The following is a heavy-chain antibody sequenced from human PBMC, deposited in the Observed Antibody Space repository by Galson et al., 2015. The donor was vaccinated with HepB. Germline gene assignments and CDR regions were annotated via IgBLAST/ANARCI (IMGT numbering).Heavy chain of an antibody. D-gene: IGHD3-3*01. CDR1: GGSISSSSYY. J-gene: IGHJ4*02. CDR3: ARLPSYDFWSGYPFDY. Sequence: SETLSLTCTVSGGSISSSSYYWGWIRQPPGTGLEWIGSIYYSGSTYYNPSLKSRVTISVDTSKNQFSLKLSSVTAADTAVYYCARLPSYDFWSGYPFDYWGQGTLVTVSS. CDR2: IYYSGST. V-gene: IGHV4-39*01.